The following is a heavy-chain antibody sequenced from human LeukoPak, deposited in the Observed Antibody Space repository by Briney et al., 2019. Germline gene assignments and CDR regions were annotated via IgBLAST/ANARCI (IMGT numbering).Heavy chain of an antibody. CDR1: GGSISSYY. J-gene: IGHJ4*02. D-gene: IGHD1-14*01. V-gene: IGHV4-59*01. CDR2: IYYSGST. CDR3: ARSDGNYFDY. Sequence: SETLSLTCTVSGGSISSYYWSWIRQPPGKGLEWIGYIYYSGSTNYNPSLKSRVTISVDTSKNQFSLKLSSVTAADTAVYYCARSDGNYFDYWGQGTLVTVSS.